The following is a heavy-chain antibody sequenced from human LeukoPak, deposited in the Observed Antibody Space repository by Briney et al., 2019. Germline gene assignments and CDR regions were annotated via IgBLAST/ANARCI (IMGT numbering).Heavy chain of an antibody. Sequence: PSETLSLTCAVYGGSFSGYHWSWIRQPPGKGLEWIGEINHSGSANYNPSLKSRVTISVDTSKNQFSLKLSSVTAADTAVYYCARGWVFDIWGQGTMVTVSS. CDR3: ARGWVFDI. V-gene: IGHV4-34*01. D-gene: IGHD7-27*01. CDR2: INHSGSA. J-gene: IGHJ3*02. CDR1: GGSFSGYH.